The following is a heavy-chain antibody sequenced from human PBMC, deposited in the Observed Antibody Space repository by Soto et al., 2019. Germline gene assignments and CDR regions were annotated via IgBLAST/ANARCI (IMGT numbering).Heavy chain of an antibody. CDR3: AKEYSISSVRRVRDSFDF. Sequence: GGSLRLSCAASGFTFSSYAMSWVRQAPGKGLEWVSAISGSGGSTYYADSVKGRFTISRDNSKNTLYLQMNSLRAEDTAVYYCAKEYSISSVRRVRDSFDFWGQGTLRTLSS. D-gene: IGHD6-6*01. CDR2: ISGSGGST. V-gene: IGHV3-23*01. CDR1: GFTFSSYA. J-gene: IGHJ5*01.